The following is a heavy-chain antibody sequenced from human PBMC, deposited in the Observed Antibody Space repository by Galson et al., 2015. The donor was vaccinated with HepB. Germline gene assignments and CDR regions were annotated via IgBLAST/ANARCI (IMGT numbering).Heavy chain of an antibody. CDR1: GFTFTNFA. D-gene: IGHD3-9*01. J-gene: IGHJ4*02. CDR2: VTGSGDMT. Sequence: SLRLSCAASGFTFTNFAMNWVRQAPGKGLEWVSTVTGSGDMTYYADSVKGRFTISRDSSKNTLFLQMNSLRAEDTAVYYCGKGGILRVYDILSVIDFWGQGTLVTVSS. CDR3: GKGGILRVYDILSVIDF. V-gene: IGHV3-23*01.